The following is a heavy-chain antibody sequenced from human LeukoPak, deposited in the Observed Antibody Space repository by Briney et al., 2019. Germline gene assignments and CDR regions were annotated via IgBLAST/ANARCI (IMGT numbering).Heavy chain of an antibody. CDR2: ISWNSGSI. CDR3: AKGGYDSDYYYGMDV. Sequence: GRSLRLSCAASGFTFDDYAMHWVRQAPGKGLEWVSGISWNSGSIGYADSVKGRFTISRDNAKNSLYLQMNSLRAEDTALYYCAKGGYDSDYYYGMDVWGQGTTVTVSS. CDR1: GFTFDDYA. J-gene: IGHJ6*02. D-gene: IGHD5-12*01. V-gene: IGHV3-9*01.